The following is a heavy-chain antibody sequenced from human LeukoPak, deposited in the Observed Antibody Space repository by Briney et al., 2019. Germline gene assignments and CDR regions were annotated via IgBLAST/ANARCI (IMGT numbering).Heavy chain of an antibody. D-gene: IGHD3-3*01. CDR1: GFTFSSYW. CDR3: ARPYDLDWFDP. Sequence: GGSLRLSCAASGFTFSSYWMHWVRQAPGKGLVWVSCINSGGSSTSYADSVKGRFTISRDNAKNTLYLQMNSLRAEDTAVYYCARPYDLDWFDPWGQGTLVTVSS. CDR2: INSGGSST. V-gene: IGHV3-74*01. J-gene: IGHJ5*02.